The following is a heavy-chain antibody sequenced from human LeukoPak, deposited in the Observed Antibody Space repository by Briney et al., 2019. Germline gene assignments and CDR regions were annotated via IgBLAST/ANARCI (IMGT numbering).Heavy chain of an antibody. J-gene: IGHJ6*02. CDR3: AREIPGGSGWYGTPIYYGMDV. CDR2: IYYSGSS. CDR1: GGSIRSYY. Sequence: SETLSLTCTVSGGSIRSYYWNWIRQPPGKGLEWIGYIYYSGSSYYNPSLKSRVTISLDTSKNQFSLNLSSVTAADTALYYCAREIPGGSGWYGTPIYYGMDVWGQGTTVTVSS. V-gene: IGHV4-59*01. D-gene: IGHD6-19*01.